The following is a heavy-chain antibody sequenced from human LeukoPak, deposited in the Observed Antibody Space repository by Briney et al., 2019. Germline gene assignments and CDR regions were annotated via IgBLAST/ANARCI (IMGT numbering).Heavy chain of an antibody. D-gene: IGHD6-13*01. Sequence: GGSLRLSCAASGFTVDSSYMSWVRQAPGKGLEWVSLIYTGGSTYYADPVRGRFTISRDNSKNTLYLQMNSLTPEDTAVYYCARGFGKAAANVFGGYTMDVWGQGTTVTVSS. J-gene: IGHJ6*02. CDR2: IYTGGST. CDR1: GFTVDSSY. CDR3: ARGFGKAAANVFGGYTMDV. V-gene: IGHV3-66*02.